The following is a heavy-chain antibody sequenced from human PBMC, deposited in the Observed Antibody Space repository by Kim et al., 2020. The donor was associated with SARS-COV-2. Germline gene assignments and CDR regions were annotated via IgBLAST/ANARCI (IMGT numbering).Heavy chain of an antibody. CDR3: AREEDYDILTGYDTDHYYYAMDV. CDR1: GFTFSTCG. J-gene: IGHJ6*02. Sequence: GGSLRLSCAASGFTFSTCGMHWVRQAPGKGLEWVAVIWNDGSNKYYADSVKGRFTISRDNSKNTLYLQMNSLRVEDTAVYYCAREEDYDILTGYDTDHYYYAMDVWGQGTTVTVSS. V-gene: IGHV3-33*01. CDR2: IWNDGSNK. D-gene: IGHD3-9*01.